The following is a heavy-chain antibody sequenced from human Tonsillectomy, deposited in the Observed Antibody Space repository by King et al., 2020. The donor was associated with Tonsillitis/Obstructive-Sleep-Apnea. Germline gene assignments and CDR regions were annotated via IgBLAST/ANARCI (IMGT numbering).Heavy chain of an antibody. Sequence: VQLQQWGAGLLRPSETLSLTCAVYDGSFNDYYWTGIRQPPGKGLEWIGEINHSGSTTFNPSLKSRVTISVDTSKKQFSLKLSSVTAADTAVYYCARPQSITMIRGKLDDAFDIWGQGTMVTVSS. D-gene: IGHD3-10*01. CDR2: INHSGST. CDR3: ARPQSITMIRGKLDDAFDI. V-gene: IGHV4-34*01. J-gene: IGHJ3*02. CDR1: DGSFNDYY.